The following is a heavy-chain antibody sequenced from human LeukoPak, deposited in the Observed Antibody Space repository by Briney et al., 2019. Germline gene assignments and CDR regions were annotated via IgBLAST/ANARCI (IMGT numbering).Heavy chain of an antibody. V-gene: IGHV4-34*01. CDR2: ISHRGST. Sequence: SETLSLTCGVYGGSFSAYYWSWIRQPPGKGLEWIGEISHRGSTNYNPSLKSRVTISVDTSKNQFSLKLSSVTAADTAVYYCARDRSGYLYGMDVWGQGTTVTVSS. D-gene: IGHD3-3*01. J-gene: IGHJ6*02. CDR3: ARDRSGYLYGMDV. CDR1: GGSFSAYY.